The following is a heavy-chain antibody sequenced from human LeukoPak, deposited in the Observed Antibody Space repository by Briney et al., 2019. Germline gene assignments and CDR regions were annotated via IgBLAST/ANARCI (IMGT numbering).Heavy chain of an antibody. D-gene: IGHD2-15*01. Sequence: GASVKVSCKASGGTFSSYAISWVRQAPGQGLEWMGWINPNSGGTNYAQKFQGRVTMTRDTSISTAYMELSRLRSDDTAVYYCARGYCSGGSCYDEYFQHWGQGTLVTVSS. CDR1: GGTFSSYA. V-gene: IGHV1-2*02. CDR3: ARGYCSGGSCYDEYFQH. J-gene: IGHJ1*01. CDR2: INPNSGGT.